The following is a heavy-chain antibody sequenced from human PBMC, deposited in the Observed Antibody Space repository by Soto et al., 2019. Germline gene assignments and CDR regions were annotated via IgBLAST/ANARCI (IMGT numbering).Heavy chain of an antibody. CDR2: IYYSGST. CDR1: GGSISSSSYY. CDR3: QFWSGYNYDY. D-gene: IGHD3-3*01. Sequence: SETLSLTCTVSGGSISSSSYYWGWIRQPPGKGLEWIGSIYYSGSTYYNPSLKSRVTISVDTSKNQFSLKLSSVTAADTAVYYCQFWSGYNYDYWGQGTLVTVSS. V-gene: IGHV4-39*01. J-gene: IGHJ4*02.